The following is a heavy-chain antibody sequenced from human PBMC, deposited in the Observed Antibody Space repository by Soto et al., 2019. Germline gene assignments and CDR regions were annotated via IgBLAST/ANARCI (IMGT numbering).Heavy chain of an antibody. D-gene: IGHD6-19*01. CDR1: GFTFSSHA. CDR2: ISYDGNKE. CDR3: ARDRVVAGIGATDN. J-gene: IGHJ4*02. V-gene: IGHV3-30-3*01. Sequence: QVQLVESGGGVVQPGRSLRLSCAASGFTFSSHAMHWVRLAPGKGLEWVVVISYDGNKEFYADSVKGRFTISRDNSKNSLYLQMNSLRAEDTAVYYCARDRVVAGIGATDNWGQGTLVTVSS.